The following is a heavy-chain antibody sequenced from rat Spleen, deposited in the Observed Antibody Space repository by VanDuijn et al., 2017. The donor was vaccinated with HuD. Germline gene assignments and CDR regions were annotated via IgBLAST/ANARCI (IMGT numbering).Heavy chain of an antibody. D-gene: IGHD1-6*01. Sequence: EVQLVESGGGLVQPGRSLKLSCAASGFTFSNYDMAWVRQAPTKGLEWVASISPSGGSTYYRDSVKGRFTVSRDNAKSTLYLQMDSLRSEDTATYYCARSRYVYYGLTYLDYWGQGVMVTVSS. CDR3: ARSRYVYYGLTYLDY. V-gene: IGHV5-25*01. J-gene: IGHJ2*01. CDR2: ISPSGGST. CDR1: GFTFSNYD.